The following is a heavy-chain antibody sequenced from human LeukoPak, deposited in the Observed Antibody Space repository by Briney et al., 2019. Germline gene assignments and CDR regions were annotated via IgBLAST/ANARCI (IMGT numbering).Heavy chain of an antibody. D-gene: IGHD7-27*01. J-gene: IGHJ2*01. CDR2: ITGSSTWT. V-gene: IGHV3-23*01. CDR3: ARELVSLGTGYFDL. Sequence: GGSLRLSCEASGFTFGTYGMTWVRQAQRKGLEWVSGITGSSTWTYYADSVRGRFTISRDNSKNTLYLQMNNLTADDTAIYYCARELVSLGTGYFDLWGRGTLVTVSS. CDR1: GFTFGTYG.